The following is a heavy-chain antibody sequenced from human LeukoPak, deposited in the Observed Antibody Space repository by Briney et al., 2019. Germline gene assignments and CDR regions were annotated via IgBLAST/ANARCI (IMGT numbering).Heavy chain of an antibody. J-gene: IGHJ5*02. CDR2: IYSSGSA. CDR1: GGSIVNHY. CDR3: ARDVRYASGWSTPES. V-gene: IGHV4-4*07. D-gene: IGHD6-19*01. Sequence: KPSETLSLICTVSGGSIVNHYWSWIRQPAGKGLEWIGRIYSSGSANYSPSLKSRVSMSIDTSNNHFSLNLTSVTAADTALYFCARDVRYASGWSTPESWGQGTLVTVSS.